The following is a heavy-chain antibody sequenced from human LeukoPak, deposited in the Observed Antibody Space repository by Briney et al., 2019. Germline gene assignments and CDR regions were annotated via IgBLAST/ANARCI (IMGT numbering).Heavy chain of an antibody. CDR1: GFTFSNAW. Sequence: PGGSLRLSCAASGFTFSNAWMSWVRQAPGKGLEWVGRIKSKTDGGTTDYAAPVKGRFTISRDDSKTTLYLQMNSLKTEDTAVYYCTTDLVGYYDSSGYYGYYFDYWGQGTLVTVSS. J-gene: IGHJ4*02. V-gene: IGHV3-15*01. CDR2: IKSKTDGGTT. CDR3: TTDLVGYYDSSGYYGYYFDY. D-gene: IGHD3-22*01.